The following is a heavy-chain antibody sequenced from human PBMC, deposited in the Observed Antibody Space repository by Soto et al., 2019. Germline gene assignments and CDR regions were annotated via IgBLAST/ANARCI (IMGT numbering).Heavy chain of an antibody. Sequence: SETLSLTCTVSGGSISSSSYYWGWIRQPPGKGLEWIGSIYYSGSTYYNPSLKSRVTISVDTSKNQFSLKLSSVTAADTAVYYCARSDYDFWSGYHFDYWGQGTLVTVSS. CDR2: IYYSGST. CDR3: ARSDYDFWSGYHFDY. J-gene: IGHJ4*02. D-gene: IGHD3-3*01. V-gene: IGHV4-39*01. CDR1: GGSISSSSYY.